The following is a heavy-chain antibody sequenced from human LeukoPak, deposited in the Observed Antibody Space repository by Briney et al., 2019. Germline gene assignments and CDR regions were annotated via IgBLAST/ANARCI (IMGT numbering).Heavy chain of an antibody. V-gene: IGHV3-21*01. J-gene: IGHJ4*02. CDR3: ARDGAAAGTVDY. D-gene: IGHD6-13*01. CDR1: GFTFSSYS. CDR2: ISSSSSYI. Sequence: PGGSLRLSCAASGFTFSSYSMNWVRQAPGKGLEWVSSISSSSSYIYYADSVKGRFTISRDNVKNSLYLQMNSLRAEDTAVYYCARDGAAAGTVDYWGQGTLVTVSS.